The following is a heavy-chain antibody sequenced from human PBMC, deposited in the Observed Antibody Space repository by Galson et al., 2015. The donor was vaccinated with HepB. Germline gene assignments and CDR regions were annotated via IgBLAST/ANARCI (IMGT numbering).Heavy chain of an antibody. Sequence: SLRLSCAASAFTFNSYAMSWVRQGPGKGLEWVSATTAGGFTTYYADSVKGRFTISRDNLKNTLYLQMNSLRVEDTAIYYCARRPTIPKEAFDVWGQGTVVTVSS. CDR2: TTAGGFTT. D-gene: IGHD5-24*01. V-gene: IGHV3-23*01. CDR1: AFTFNSYA. J-gene: IGHJ3*01. CDR3: ARRPTIPKEAFDV.